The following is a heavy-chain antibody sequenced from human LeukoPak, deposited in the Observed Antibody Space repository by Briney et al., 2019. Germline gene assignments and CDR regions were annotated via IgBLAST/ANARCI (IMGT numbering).Heavy chain of an antibody. Sequence: GGSLRLSCAASGFTFSSYEMNWVRQAPGKGLEWVSYISSSSSTIYYADSVKGRFTISRDNAKNSLYLQMNSLRDEDTAVYYCARDPADYGDYGGYFDYWGQGTLVTVSS. CDR3: ARDPADYGDYGGYFDY. CDR2: ISSSSSTI. J-gene: IGHJ4*02. CDR1: GFTFSSYE. V-gene: IGHV3-48*02. D-gene: IGHD4-17*01.